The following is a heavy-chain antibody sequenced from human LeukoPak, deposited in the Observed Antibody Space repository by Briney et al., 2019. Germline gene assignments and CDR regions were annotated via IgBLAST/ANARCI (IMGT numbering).Heavy chain of an antibody. Sequence: GGSLRLSCAASGFDFSSNWMHWVRHAPGQGLVWVSRIKGDGISTNYADSVKGRFTISRDIAKNTLYLQMNSLRAEDTGVYYCAKDHYSSIDYWGRGTLVTVSS. CDR2: IKGDGIST. CDR3: AKDHYSSIDY. J-gene: IGHJ4*02. D-gene: IGHD2-21*01. CDR1: GFDFSSNW. V-gene: IGHV3-74*01.